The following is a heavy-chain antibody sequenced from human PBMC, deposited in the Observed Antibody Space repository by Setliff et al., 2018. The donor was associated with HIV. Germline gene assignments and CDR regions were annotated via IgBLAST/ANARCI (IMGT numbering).Heavy chain of an antibody. CDR2: INPNSGGT. V-gene: IGHV1-2*02. Sequence: AAVKVSCKASGYTFTGYYMHWVRQAPGQGLEWMGWINPNSGGTNYAQMFQGRVTMTRDTSITTAYMEVSRLTSDDTAVYYCARGRYSGSYFPFDSWGQGTQVT. D-gene: IGHD1-26*01. CDR3: ARGRYSGSYFPFDS. J-gene: IGHJ4*02. CDR1: GYTFTGYY.